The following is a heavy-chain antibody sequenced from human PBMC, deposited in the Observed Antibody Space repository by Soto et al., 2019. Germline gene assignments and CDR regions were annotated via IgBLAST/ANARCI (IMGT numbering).Heavy chain of an antibody. CDR2: IVVGSGNT. V-gene: IGHV1-58*01. CDR3: AADSSNDYDSSPLR. D-gene: IGHD3-22*01. J-gene: IGHJ3*01. Sequence: GASVKVSCKASGFTFPSSAVQCVRQARGQRLEWIGWIVVGSGNTNYAQKFQERVTITRDMSTSTAYMELGSLRSEDTAVYYCAADSSNDYDSSPLRWGQGTMVTVSS. CDR1: GFTFPSSA.